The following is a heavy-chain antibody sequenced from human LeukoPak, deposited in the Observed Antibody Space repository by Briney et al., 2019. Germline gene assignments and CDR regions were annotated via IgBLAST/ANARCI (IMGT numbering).Heavy chain of an antibody. V-gene: IGHV4-59*08. Sequence: SETLSLTCTVSGGSISSYYWSWIRQPPGKGLEWIGYIYYSGSTNYNPSLKSRVTISVDTSKNQFSLKLSSVTAADTAVYYCARHSSGGFDYWGQGTLVTVSS. CDR2: IYYSGST. CDR3: ARHSSGGFDY. CDR1: GGSISSYY. J-gene: IGHJ4*02. D-gene: IGHD6-19*01.